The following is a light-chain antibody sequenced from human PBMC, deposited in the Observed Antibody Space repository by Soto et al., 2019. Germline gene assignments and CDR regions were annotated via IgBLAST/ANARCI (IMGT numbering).Light chain of an antibody. J-gene: IGLJ3*02. Sequence: QSVLTQAPSASGTAGQRVIISCSGGSSNIGSNNVNWYQQLPGTAPKLVMFGNSQRPSGVPDRFSGSKSGTSASLAISGLRSDDEADFYCAVWDNSLSGVVFGGGTKVTVL. CDR1: SSNIGSNN. CDR3: AVWDNSLSGVV. CDR2: GNS. V-gene: IGLV1-44*01.